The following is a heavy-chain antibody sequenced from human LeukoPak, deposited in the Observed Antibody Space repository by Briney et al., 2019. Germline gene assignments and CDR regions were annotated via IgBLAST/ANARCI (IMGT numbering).Heavy chain of an antibody. CDR1: GFTFTDAW. Sequence: GGSLRLSCAASGFTFTDAWMSWVRQAPGKGLEWVGRIKSKTDGGTTDYASPVKGRFIISRDDSKNTLHLQMNSLKTEDTAVYYCTTGTPIDYWGQGTLVTVSS. V-gene: IGHV3-15*01. J-gene: IGHJ4*02. CDR2: IKSKTDGGTT. CDR3: TTGTPIDY.